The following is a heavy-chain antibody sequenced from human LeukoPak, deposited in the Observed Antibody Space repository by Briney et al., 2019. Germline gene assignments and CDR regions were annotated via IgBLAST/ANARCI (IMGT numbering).Heavy chain of an antibody. J-gene: IGHJ4*02. CDR1: GFTFSSYA. CDR3: ARDPAGIPPAGFLEY. D-gene: IGHD6-13*01. CDR2: ISYDGSDN. Sequence: PGGSLRLSCAASGFTFSSYAMHWVRQAPGKGLEWVAVISYDGSDNSYADSVKGRFTISRDNSKNTLYLQMNSLRVEDTAVYHCARDPAGIPPAGFLEYWGQGTLVTVSS. V-gene: IGHV3-30*04.